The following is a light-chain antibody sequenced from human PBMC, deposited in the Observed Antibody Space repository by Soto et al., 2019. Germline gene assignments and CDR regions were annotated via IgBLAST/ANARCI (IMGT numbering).Light chain of an antibody. J-gene: IGKJ4*01. CDR3: KQVESYPST. V-gene: IGKV1-5*01. Sequence: DIQMTQSPATLSASVGDRVTITCRASQSVRSWLAWYQQKPGTAPKLLIYAASTLQSGVPSRFSGSGSGTDFTLTIRSLQPEDFATYFCKQVESYPSTFGGGTKVDIK. CDR1: QSVRSW. CDR2: AAS.